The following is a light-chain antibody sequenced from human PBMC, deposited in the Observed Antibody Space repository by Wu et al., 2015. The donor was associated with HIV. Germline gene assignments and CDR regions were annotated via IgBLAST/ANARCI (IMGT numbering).Light chain of an antibody. CDR1: QSISSW. Sequence: QMTQSPSTLSASVGDRVTITCRVSQSISSWLAWYQQKPGKAPKVLIYKASSLEGGVPSRFSGSGSGTEFTLTISSLQPDDFATYYCQQYNSNSHSFGQGTQSWR. CDR2: KAS. CDR3: QQYNSNSHS. J-gene: IGKJ2*03. V-gene: IGKV1-5*03.